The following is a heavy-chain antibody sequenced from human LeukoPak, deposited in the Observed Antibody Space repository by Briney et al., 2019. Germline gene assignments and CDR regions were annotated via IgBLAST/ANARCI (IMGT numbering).Heavy chain of an antibody. D-gene: IGHD2-2*01. CDR2: INHGGST. Sequence: PSETLSLSCAVYGGSFSGYYLSWIRQPPGKGLEWIGEINHGGSTNYNTSLKSRVTVSVDTSKNQFSLKLSSVTAADTAVYYCARGSVDIVVVPTAHYYYYMDVWGKGTTVTVSS. J-gene: IGHJ6*03. V-gene: IGHV4-34*01. CDR1: GGSFSGYY. CDR3: ARGSVDIVVVPTAHYYYYMDV.